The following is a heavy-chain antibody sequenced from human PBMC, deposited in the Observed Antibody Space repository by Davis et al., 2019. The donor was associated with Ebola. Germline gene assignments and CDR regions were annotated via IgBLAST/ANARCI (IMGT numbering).Heavy chain of an antibody. CDR2: IYPDDSDT. D-gene: IGHD1-1*01. J-gene: IGHJ5*02. Sequence: GGSLRLSCKGSGYTFTTNWIAWVRQVPGKGLEWMGIIYPDDSDTRYSASFQGQVTISADKSISTAYLQWSSLQASDTAMYYCARMGKISTRQNWFDPWGQGTLVTVSS. V-gene: IGHV5-51*01. CDR1: GYTFTTNW. CDR3: ARMGKISTRQNWFDP.